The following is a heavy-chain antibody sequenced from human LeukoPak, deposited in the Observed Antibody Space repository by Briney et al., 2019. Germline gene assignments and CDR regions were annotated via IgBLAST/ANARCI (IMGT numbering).Heavy chain of an antibody. Sequence: GGSLRLSCAASGFTVSDKYMSWVRQAPGKGLEWVSVIYNGVNTNYADSVKGRFTISRDNSKNTLYLQMNSLRAEDTAVYYCAGGPRWLAFDYWGQGTLVTVSS. D-gene: IGHD6-19*01. CDR2: IYNGVNT. CDR3: AGGPRWLAFDY. J-gene: IGHJ4*02. V-gene: IGHV3-53*01. CDR1: GFTVSDKY.